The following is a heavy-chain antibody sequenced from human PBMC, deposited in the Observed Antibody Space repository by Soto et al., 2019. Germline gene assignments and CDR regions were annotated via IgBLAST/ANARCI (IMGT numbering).Heavy chain of an antibody. CDR2: IVPNVGTV. D-gene: IGHD3-3*01. V-gene: IGHV1-69*06. J-gene: IGHJ4*02. CDR1: GGTLSSFINYP. CDR3: ARLDTSGLLRYFDN. Sequence: QMQLVQSGAEVKKPGSSVKVSCKASGGTLSSFINYPINWVRQAPGQGLEWMGGIVPNVGTVNYAQKFQGRVTITADKSTCTAYIELSSLRSEDTALYYCARLDTSGLLRYFDNWGQGTLVTVSS.